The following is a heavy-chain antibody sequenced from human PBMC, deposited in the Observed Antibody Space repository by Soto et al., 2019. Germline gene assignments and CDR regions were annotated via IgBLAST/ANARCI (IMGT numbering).Heavy chain of an antibody. J-gene: IGHJ3*02. D-gene: IGHD3-10*01. CDR1: GFTFSSYG. CDR3: AKDWYYGSGSDDSNRWTFDI. V-gene: IGHV3-30*18. Sequence: GGSLRLSCAASGFTFSSYGMHWVRQAPGKGLEWVAVISYDGSNKYYADSVKGRFTISRDNSKNTLYLQMNSLRAEDTAVYYCAKDWYYGSGSDDSNRWTFDIWGQGTMVTVSS. CDR2: ISYDGSNK.